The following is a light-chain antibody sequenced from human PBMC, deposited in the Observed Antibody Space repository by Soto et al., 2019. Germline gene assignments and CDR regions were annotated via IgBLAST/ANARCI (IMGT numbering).Light chain of an antibody. CDR3: QSYDSSLSGWV. CDR1: SSNIGAYFD. CDR2: GNT. V-gene: IGLV1-40*01. J-gene: IGLJ3*02. Sequence: QSVLTQPPSVSGAPGQRVTISCTGSSSNIGAYFDVHWYHQLPGRAPKLLIYGNTHPPSGVPDRFSGSKSGTSASLAITGLQAEDEADYYCQSYDSSLSGWVFGGGTKVTVL.